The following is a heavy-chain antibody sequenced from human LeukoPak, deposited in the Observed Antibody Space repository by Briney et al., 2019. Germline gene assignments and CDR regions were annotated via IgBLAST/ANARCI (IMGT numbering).Heavy chain of an antibody. V-gene: IGHV4-34*01. J-gene: IGHJ4*02. CDR1: GGSFSGYY. D-gene: IGHD3-22*01. Sequence: PETLSLTCAVYGGSFSGYYWSWIRQPPGKGLEWIGEINHSGSTNYNPSLKSRVTISVDTSKNQFSLKLSSVTAADTAVYYCARRRGPYYDSSGYYRYYFDYWGQGTLVTVSS. CDR2: INHSGST. CDR3: ARRRGPYYDSSGYYRYYFDY.